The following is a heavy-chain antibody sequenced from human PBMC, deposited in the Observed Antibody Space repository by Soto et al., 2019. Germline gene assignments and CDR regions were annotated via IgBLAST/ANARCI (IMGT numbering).Heavy chain of an antibody. CDR1: GFTFSSYS. V-gene: IGHV3-21*01. Sequence: KPGGSLRLSCAASGFTFSSYSMNWVRQAPGKGLEWVSSISSSSSYIYYADSVKGRFTISRDNAKNSLYLQMNSLRAEDTAVYYCARWAPYQLLSDYYYGMDVWGQGTTVTVSS. CDR3: ARWAPYQLLSDYYYGMDV. J-gene: IGHJ6*02. D-gene: IGHD2-2*01. CDR2: ISSSSSYI.